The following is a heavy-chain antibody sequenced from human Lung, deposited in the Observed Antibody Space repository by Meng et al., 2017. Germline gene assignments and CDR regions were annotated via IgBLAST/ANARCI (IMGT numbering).Heavy chain of an antibody. D-gene: IGHD1/OR15-1a*01. V-gene: IGHV4-34*01. Sequence: QVQLPQWGAGLLKASETLSLTCAVYGGSFSGYYWDWIRQPPGKGLEWIGEINHSGSTNYNPSLKSRVTISVDTSKNQFSLKLSSVTAADTAVYYCARPKQANWYFDLWGRGTLVTVSS. CDR1: GGSFSGYY. J-gene: IGHJ2*01. CDR3: ARPKQANWYFDL. CDR2: INHSGST.